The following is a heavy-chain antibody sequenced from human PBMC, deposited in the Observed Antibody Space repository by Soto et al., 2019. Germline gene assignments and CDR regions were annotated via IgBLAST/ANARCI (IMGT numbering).Heavy chain of an antibody. CDR2: VNPKDGDT. V-gene: IGHV1-2*02. CDR1: GYIFTDFF. Sequence: QVQLVQSGTEVRKPGASVKVSCKTSGYIFTDFFVHWIRQAPGQGLEWLGWVNPKDGDTEYAQKFFGRVFMTRDTSTNTVYMEITRLTSNDTAVYYCGRVPAPGRSVTTYYWGQGSLV. D-gene: IGHD4-4*01. CDR3: GRVPAPGRSVTTYY. J-gene: IGHJ4*02.